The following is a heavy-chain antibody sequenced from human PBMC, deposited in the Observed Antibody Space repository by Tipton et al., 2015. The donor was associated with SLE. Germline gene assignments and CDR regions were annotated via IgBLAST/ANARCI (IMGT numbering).Heavy chain of an antibody. CDR3: AKDQGSSWYLAAFDI. D-gene: IGHD6-13*01. J-gene: IGHJ3*02. Sequence: SLRLSCAASGFTFINVWMSWVRQAPGKGLEWVGRIKSKSDRETTDYAAPVKGRFTISRDDSKNTVYLQMSSLNTEDTAVYYCAKDQGSSWYLAAFDIWGQGTMVTVSS. CDR1: GFTFINVW. V-gene: IGHV3-15*01. CDR2: IKSKSDRETT.